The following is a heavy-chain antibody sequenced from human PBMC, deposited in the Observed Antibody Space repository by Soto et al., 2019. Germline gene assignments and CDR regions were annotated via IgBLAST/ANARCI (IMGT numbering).Heavy chain of an antibody. CDR2: IYYSGST. Sequence: QLQLQESGPGLVKPSETLSLTCTVSGGSISSSSYYWGWIRQPPGKGLEWIGSIYYSGSTYYNPSLKSRVTISVDTSKNQFPLTLSSVTAADTAVYYCARHTPAIAISDHWGQGTLVTVSS. V-gene: IGHV4-39*01. CDR3: ARHTPAIAISDH. J-gene: IGHJ4*02. CDR1: GGSISSSSYY. D-gene: IGHD2-15*01.